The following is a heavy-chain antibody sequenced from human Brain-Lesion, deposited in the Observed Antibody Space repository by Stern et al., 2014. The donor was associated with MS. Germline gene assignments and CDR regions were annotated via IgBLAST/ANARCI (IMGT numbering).Heavy chain of an antibody. Sequence: VQLVQSGPGLVKPSQTLSLSCTVSGGSISSGGYYWSWIRQPAGKGLEWIGRIFNSGSTSYKPSLTSRATISIDPSKNQFPLRLNSMTAADTAVYYCARGRVVPGFQYYATDVWGQGTTVIVSS. CDR2: IFNSGST. CDR3: ARGRVVPGFQYYATDV. J-gene: IGHJ6*02. CDR1: GGSISSGGYY. V-gene: IGHV4-61*02. D-gene: IGHD2-2*01.